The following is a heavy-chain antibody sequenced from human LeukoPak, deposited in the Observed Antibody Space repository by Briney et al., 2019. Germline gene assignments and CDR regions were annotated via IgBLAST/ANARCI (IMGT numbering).Heavy chain of an antibody. CDR3: ATPIIHSRDAFDI. CDR1: GGTFSSYA. CDR2: IIPIFGTA. Sequence: ASVKVSCKASGGTFSSYAISWVRQAPGQGLEWMGGIIPIFGTANYAQKFQGRVTITADKSTSTAYVELSSLRSEDTAVYYCATPIIHSRDAFDIWGQGTMVTVSS. D-gene: IGHD6-13*01. V-gene: IGHV1-69*06. J-gene: IGHJ3*02.